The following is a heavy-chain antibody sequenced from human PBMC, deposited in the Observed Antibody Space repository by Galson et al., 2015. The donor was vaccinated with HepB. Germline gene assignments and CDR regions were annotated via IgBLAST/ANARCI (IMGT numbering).Heavy chain of an antibody. D-gene: IGHD6-19*01. CDR2: IKQDGSEK. V-gene: IGHV3-7*03. Sequence: SLRLSCAASGFTFSSYWMSWVRQAPGKGLEWVANIKQDGSEKYYVDSVKGRFTISRDNAKNSLYLQMNSLRAEDTAVYYCARVKQWLAYYFDYWGQGTLVTVSS. CDR1: GFTFSSYW. CDR3: ARVKQWLAYYFDY. J-gene: IGHJ4*02.